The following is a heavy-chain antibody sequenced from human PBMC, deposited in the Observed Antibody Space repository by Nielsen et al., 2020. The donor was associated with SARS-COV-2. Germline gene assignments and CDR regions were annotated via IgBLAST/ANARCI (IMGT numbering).Heavy chain of an antibody. CDR2: ISWNSGSI. V-gene: IGHV3-9*01. Sequence: SLKISCEASGFTFSSYAMSWVRQAPGKGLEWVSGISWNSGSIGYADSVKGRFTISRDNAKNSLYLQMNSLRAEDTALYYCAKDMAPYSSGFDYWGQGTLVTVSS. CDR3: AKDMAPYSSGFDY. D-gene: IGHD6-19*01. CDR1: GFTFSSYA. J-gene: IGHJ4*02.